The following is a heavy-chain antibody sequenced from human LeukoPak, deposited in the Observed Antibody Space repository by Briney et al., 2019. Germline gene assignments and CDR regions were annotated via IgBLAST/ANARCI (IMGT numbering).Heavy chain of an antibody. CDR1: GFTFNNYA. V-gene: IGHV3-30*18. D-gene: IGHD2-2*01. J-gene: IGHJ6*04. Sequence: GGSLRLSCAASGFTFNNYAMHWVRQAPGKGLEWVALISYDGSKKKYADSVKGRFTISRDNSKNTLYLQMNSLRAEDTALFYCAKDNIHCTSSSCYSGNYAMDVRGKGTTVTVSS. CDR3: AKDNIHCTSSSCYSGNYAMDV. CDR2: ISYDGSKK.